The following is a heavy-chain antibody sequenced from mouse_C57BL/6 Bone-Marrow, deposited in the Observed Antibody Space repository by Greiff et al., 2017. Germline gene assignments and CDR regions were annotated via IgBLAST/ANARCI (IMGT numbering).Heavy chain of an antibody. CDR2: ISSGGDYI. J-gene: IGHJ4*01. D-gene: IGHD1-1*01. CDR1: GFTFSSYA. Sequence: EVKLMESGGGLVQPGESLKLSCAASGFTFSSYAMSWVRQTPEKRLEWVAYISSGGDYIYYADTVKGRFTISRDNARNTLYLQMSSLKSEDTAMYYSVTTVVDYAMDYWGQGTSVTVSS. CDR3: VTTVVDYAMDY. V-gene: IGHV5-9-1*02.